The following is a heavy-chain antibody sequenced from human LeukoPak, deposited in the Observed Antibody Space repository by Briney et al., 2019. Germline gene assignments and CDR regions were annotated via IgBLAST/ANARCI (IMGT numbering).Heavy chain of an antibody. Sequence: PGGSLRLSCAASGFTFSSDSMNWVRQAPGKGLEWVSSISSSSSYIYYADSVKGRFTISRDNAKNSLYLQMNSLRAEDTAVYYCARGTRGYSGYDLLYWGQGTLVTVSS. V-gene: IGHV3-21*01. CDR2: ISSSSSYI. D-gene: IGHD5-12*01. CDR1: GFTFSSDS. CDR3: ARGTRGYSGYDLLY. J-gene: IGHJ4*02.